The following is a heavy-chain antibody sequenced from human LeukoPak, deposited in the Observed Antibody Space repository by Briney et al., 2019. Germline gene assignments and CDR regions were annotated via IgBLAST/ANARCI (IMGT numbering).Heavy chain of an antibody. CDR3: ATESGAVAVV. CDR2: LDPEDGET. V-gene: IGHV1-24*01. Sequence: ASVKVSCKVSGYILTDLAIHWVRQAPGKGLEWMGGLDPEDGETIYAQRFQGRVTMTEDRSTDTAYMELSSLRSEDTAVYYRATESGAVAVVWGQGTLVTVSS. D-gene: IGHD6-19*01. J-gene: IGHJ4*02. CDR1: GYILTDLA.